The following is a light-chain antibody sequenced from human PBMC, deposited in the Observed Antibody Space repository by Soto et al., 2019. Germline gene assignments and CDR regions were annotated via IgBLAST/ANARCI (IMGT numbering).Light chain of an antibody. CDR2: KAS. CDR3: QQYNSYPWT. J-gene: IGKJ1*01. Sequence: DIQMPESPSPVSASLGDRVTITCRASQSISSWLAWYQQKPGKAPKLLIYKASSLESGVPSRFSGSGSGTEFTLTISSLQPDDFATYYCQQYNSYPWTFGQGSKVDI. CDR1: QSISSW. V-gene: IGKV1-5*03.